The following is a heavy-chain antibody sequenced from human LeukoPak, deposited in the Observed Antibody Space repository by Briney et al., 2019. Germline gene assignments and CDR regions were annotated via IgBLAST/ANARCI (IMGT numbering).Heavy chain of an antibody. D-gene: IGHD6-6*01. CDR3: ARTAARRFDY. CDR1: GYTFPSYF. V-gene: IGHV1-46*01. J-gene: IGHJ4*02. CDR2: INPTGGST. Sequence: ASVRVSCKASGYTFPSYFMHWVRQAPGQGLEWMGIINPTGGSTTYAQKFQGRVNMTRDTSTSTVYMELSSLRSDDTAVYYCARTAARRFDYWGQGTLVTVSS.